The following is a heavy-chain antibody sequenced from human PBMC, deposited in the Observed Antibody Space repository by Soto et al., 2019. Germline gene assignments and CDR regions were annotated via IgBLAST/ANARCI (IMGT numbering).Heavy chain of an antibody. CDR3: ARGGGHSGPEGYYYYYGMDV. CDR1: GGSISSSNW. V-gene: IGHV4-4*02. CDR2: IYHSGST. D-gene: IGHD1-26*01. J-gene: IGHJ6*02. Sequence: QVQLQESGPGLVKPSGTLSLTCAVSGGSISSSNWWSWVRQPPGKGLEWIGEIYHSGSTNYNPSLKSRVTISVDKSKNQFSLKLSSVTAADTAVYYCARGGGHSGPEGYYYYYGMDVWGQGTTVTVSS.